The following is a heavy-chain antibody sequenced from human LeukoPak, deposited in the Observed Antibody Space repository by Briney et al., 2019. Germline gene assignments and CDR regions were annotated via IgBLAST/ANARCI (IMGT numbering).Heavy chain of an antibody. Sequence: GSSVKVSCKAFGGTFSSYAISWVRQAPGQGLEWMGGIIPIFGTANYAQKFQGRVTITTDESTSTAYMELSSLRSEDTAVYYCATRGNHYYDSSGYYYGDYWGQGTLVTVSS. J-gene: IGHJ4*02. CDR3: ATRGNHYYDSSGYYYGDY. D-gene: IGHD3-22*01. CDR2: IIPIFGTA. V-gene: IGHV1-69*05. CDR1: GGTFSSYA.